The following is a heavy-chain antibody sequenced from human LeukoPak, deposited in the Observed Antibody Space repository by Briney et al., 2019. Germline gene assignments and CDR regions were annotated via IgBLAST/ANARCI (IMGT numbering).Heavy chain of an antibody. J-gene: IGHJ5*02. D-gene: IGHD1/OR15-1a*01. CDR3: ARGVKEGAGTGWFDP. CDR2: IYYSGTT. Sequence: SETLSLTCTVSGASISSYYWSWIRQSPGKGLEWIGYIYYSGTTNYHPSLKSRVTISLDTPKNQLSLKLSSVTAADTAVYYCARGVKEGAGTGWFDPWGQGSLVTDSS. V-gene: IGHV4-59*01. CDR1: GASISSYY.